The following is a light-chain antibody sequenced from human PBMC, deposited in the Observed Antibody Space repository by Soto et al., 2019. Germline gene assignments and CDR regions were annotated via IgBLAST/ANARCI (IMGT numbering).Light chain of an antibody. CDR1: SSDVGAYNY. V-gene: IGLV2-14*01. J-gene: IGLJ1*01. Sequence: QSALTQPASVSGSPGQSITISCTGTSSDVGAYNYVAWYQQHPGRAPKLMIYEVSDRPSGVSDRFSGSKSGNTASLTISGLQAEDEADYYCSSYTSDSNLVFGTGTKLTVL. CDR2: EVS. CDR3: SSYTSDSNLV.